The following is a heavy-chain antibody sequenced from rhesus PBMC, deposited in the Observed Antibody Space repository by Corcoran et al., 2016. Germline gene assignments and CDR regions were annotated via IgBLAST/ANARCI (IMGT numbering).Heavy chain of an antibody. Sequence: QVQLQESGQAVGKPSATQALTCAVSGGSIRSSNGWSWICQAPGKGREGIGGCNGGGGSTGDNPSRMSRVTMAIGTTKNQFSLKLSSVTAADTAVYYCATHPYVHYDFASGGPGVLFTVSS. D-gene: IGHD4-35*01. V-gene: IGHV4-93*02. J-gene: IGHJ4*01. CDR2: CNGGGGST. CDR3: ATHPYVHYDFAS. CDR1: GGSIRSSNG.